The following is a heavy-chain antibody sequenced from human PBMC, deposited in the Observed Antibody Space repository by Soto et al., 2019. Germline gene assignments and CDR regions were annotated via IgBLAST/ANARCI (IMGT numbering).Heavy chain of an antibody. V-gene: IGHV4-59*01. CDR3: AREAGFPGPHNEDWFAS. D-gene: IGHD6-19*01. J-gene: IGHJ5*01. CDR1: CSSISRYY. Sequence: ETLSLTCTVSCSSISRYYWTWLRQPPWNGLDLICYIYYTLSTSYNPSLKIRVTISIDTSKNQFSLKLISVTAADTAWYYFAREAGFPGPHNEDWFASWGQRSMVTVS. CDR2: IYYTLST.